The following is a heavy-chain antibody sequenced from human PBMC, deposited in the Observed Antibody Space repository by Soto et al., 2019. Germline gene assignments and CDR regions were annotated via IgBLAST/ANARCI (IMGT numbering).Heavy chain of an antibody. V-gene: IGHV3-23*01. CDR2: ISGSGGST. J-gene: IGHJ5*02. Sequence: GGSLRLSCAASGCTFSSYAMSWVRQAPGKGLEWVSAISGSGGSTYYADSVKGRFTISRDNSKNTLYLQMNSLRAEDTAVYYCAKDLSLAAAGTWFDPWGQGTLVTVSS. D-gene: IGHD6-13*01. CDR1: GCTFSSYA. CDR3: AKDLSLAAAGTWFDP.